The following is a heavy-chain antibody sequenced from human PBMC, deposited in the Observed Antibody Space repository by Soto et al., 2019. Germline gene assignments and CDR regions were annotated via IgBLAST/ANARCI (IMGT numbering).Heavy chain of an antibody. Sequence: GGSLRLSCAASEFTFSSYGMHCVRQAPGKGLEWLAVISYDGSNKYYADSVKGRFTISRDNSKNTLYLQMNSLRAEDTAVYYCAKHDSGDHTGMDVWAQGTTVTVSS. V-gene: IGHV3-30*18. CDR2: ISYDGSNK. CDR3: AKHDSGDHTGMDV. J-gene: IGHJ6*02. CDR1: EFTFSSYG. D-gene: IGHD4-17*01.